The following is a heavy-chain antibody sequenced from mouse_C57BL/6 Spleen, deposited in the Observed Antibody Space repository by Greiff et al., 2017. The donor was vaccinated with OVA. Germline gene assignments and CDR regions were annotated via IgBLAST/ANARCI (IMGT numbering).Heavy chain of an antibody. CDR2: IYPGSGNT. J-gene: IGHJ1*03. Sequence: VQRVESGPELVKPGASVKISCKASGYSFTSYYIHWVKQRPGQGLEWIGWIYPGSGNTKYNEKFKGKATLTADTSSSTAYMQLSSLTSEDSAVYYCARYDGYYRYFDVWGTGTTVTVSS. D-gene: IGHD2-3*01. CDR1: GYSFTSYY. V-gene: IGHV1-66*01. CDR3: ARYDGYYRYFDV.